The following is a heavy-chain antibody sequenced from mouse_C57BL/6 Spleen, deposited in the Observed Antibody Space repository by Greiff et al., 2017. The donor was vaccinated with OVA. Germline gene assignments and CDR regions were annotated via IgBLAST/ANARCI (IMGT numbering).Heavy chain of an antibody. CDR1: GYTFTSYW. V-gene: IGHV1-59*01. J-gene: IGHJ3*01. Sequence: VQLQQPGAELVRPGTSVKLSCKASGYTFTSYWMHWVKQRPGQGLEWIGVIDPSDSYTNYNQKFKGKATLTVDTSSSTAYMQLSSLTSEDSAVYYCARSGYDGPPGGFAYWGQGTLVTVSA. CDR2: IDPSDSYT. D-gene: IGHD2-3*01. CDR3: ARSGYDGPPGGFAY.